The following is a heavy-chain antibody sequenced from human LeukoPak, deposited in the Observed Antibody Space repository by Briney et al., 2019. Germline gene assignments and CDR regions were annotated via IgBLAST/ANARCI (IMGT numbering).Heavy chain of an antibody. CDR2: IYYSGTT. Sequence: PSETLSLTCTVSGVSISSSTYYWGWIRQPPGMGLVWIGSIYYSGTTYYNPSLKSRVTISGDTSKNHFSLKLSSATAADTAVYYCARHDSSGPYNAFDIWGQGTMVTVSS. CDR3: ARHDSSGPYNAFDI. J-gene: IGHJ3*02. V-gene: IGHV4-39*01. D-gene: IGHD3-22*01. CDR1: GVSISSSTYY.